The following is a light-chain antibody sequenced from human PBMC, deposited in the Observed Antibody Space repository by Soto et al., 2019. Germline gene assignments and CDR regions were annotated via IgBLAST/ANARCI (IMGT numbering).Light chain of an antibody. CDR3: QQRSSWLT. Sequence: EIVLTQSPATLSLSPGERATLSCRASQNIPRSLAWYQQKPGKAPRLLIYDTSSGATGIPARFSGSGSGTDFTLTISRLEPEDFAFYYCQQRSSWLTFGWGTKVEIK. J-gene: IGKJ4*01. CDR1: QNIPRS. CDR2: DTS. V-gene: IGKV3-11*01.